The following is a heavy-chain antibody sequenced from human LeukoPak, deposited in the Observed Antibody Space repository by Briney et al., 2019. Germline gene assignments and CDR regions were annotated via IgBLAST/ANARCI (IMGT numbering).Heavy chain of an antibody. CDR2: IYYSGST. CDR3: ARVKMTRPDYV. J-gene: IGHJ4*02. Sequence: SETLSLTCTASGGSISSYYWSWIRQPPGKGLEWIGYIYYSGSTNYNPSLKSRVTISVDTSKNQFSLKLSSVTAADTAVYYCARVKMTRPDYVWSQGTLVTVSS. D-gene: IGHD3-10*02. CDR1: GGSISSYY. V-gene: IGHV4-59*01.